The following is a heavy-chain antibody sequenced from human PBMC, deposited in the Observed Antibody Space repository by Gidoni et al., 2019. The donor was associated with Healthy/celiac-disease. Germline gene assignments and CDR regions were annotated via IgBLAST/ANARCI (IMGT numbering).Heavy chain of an antibody. Sequence: EVQLLESGGGLVQPGGSLRLSCAASGFTFSSYAMSWVRQAPGKGLGWVSAISGSGGSTYYADSVKGRFTISRDNSKNTLYLQMNSLRAEDTAVYYCAKARPLGYCSGGSCSSFDYWGQGTLVTVSS. J-gene: IGHJ4*02. V-gene: IGHV3-23*01. D-gene: IGHD2-15*01. CDR1: GFTFSSYA. CDR2: ISGSGGST. CDR3: AKARPLGYCSGGSCSSFDY.